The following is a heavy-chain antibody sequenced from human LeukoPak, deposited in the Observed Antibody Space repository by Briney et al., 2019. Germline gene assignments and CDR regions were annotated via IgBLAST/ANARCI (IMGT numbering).Heavy chain of an antibody. CDR2: ISGSGGST. CDR3: AIVITTFPDFDY. J-gene: IGHJ4*02. V-gene: IGHV3-23*01. Sequence: GGSLRLSCAASGFIFSSYAMSWVRQARGKGLEWVSAISGSGGSTYYADSVKGRFTISRDNYKNTLYLQMNSLRAEDTAVYYCAIVITTFPDFDYWGQGTLVTVSS. CDR1: GFIFSSYA. D-gene: IGHD3-22*01.